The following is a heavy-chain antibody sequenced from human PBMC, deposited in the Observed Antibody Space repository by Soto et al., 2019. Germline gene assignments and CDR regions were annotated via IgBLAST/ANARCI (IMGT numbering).Heavy chain of an antibody. CDR1: GYTFTALY. CDR2: VNPSTGVT. Sequence: ASVKISCKASGYTFTALYMNWVRQAPGQGLEWMGWVNPSTGVTRYAQKFQGRVTMTRDASINTAYMELSGLTSDDTAVYYCTNLRLEPWGQGTLVTVSS. V-gene: IGHV1-2*02. J-gene: IGHJ5*02. D-gene: IGHD3-9*01. CDR3: TNLRLEP.